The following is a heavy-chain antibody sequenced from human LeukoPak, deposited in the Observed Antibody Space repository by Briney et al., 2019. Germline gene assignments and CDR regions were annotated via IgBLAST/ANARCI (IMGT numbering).Heavy chain of an antibody. J-gene: IGHJ4*02. CDR2: IKEDASEK. CDR3: ARPRTLNYYDSSGYSVSYFDY. D-gene: IGHD3-22*01. V-gene: IGHV3-7*01. CDR1: VFTFSSSW. Sequence: GGSLRLSCAASVFTFSSSWMSWVRQAPGKGQEWVANIKEDASEKYYVDSVKGRFTISRDNAKNSLYLQMNSLRAEDTAVYYCARPRTLNYYDSSGYSVSYFDYWGQGTLVTVSS.